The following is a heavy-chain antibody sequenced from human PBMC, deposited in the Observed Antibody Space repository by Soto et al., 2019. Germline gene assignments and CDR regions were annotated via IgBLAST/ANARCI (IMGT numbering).Heavy chain of an antibody. CDR2: INEDGTSA. V-gene: IGHV3-74*01. CDR1: GLDFNNYW. J-gene: IGHJ5*02. CDR3: VATLTARAHFILGP. D-gene: IGHD2-21*02. Sequence: GESLRLSCAASGLDFNNYWMHGFRQAPGKGLVWVSRINEDGTSANYADSVAGRFTITRDNAKNTLFLQMNNLRVEDSAMYVCVATLTARAHFILGPWG.